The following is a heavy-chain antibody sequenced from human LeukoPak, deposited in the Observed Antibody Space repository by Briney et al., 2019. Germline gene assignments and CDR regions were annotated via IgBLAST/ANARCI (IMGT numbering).Heavy chain of an antibody. V-gene: IGHV3-23*01. Sequence: GGSLRLSCAASGFTFSSYGMSWVRQAPGKGLEWVSAISGSGGSTYYADSVKGRFTISRDKSKNTLYLQMNSLRAEDTAVYYCARDHFAVAGHFYYYMDVWGKGTTVTVSS. CDR1: GFTFSSYG. CDR2: ISGSGGST. CDR3: ARDHFAVAGHFYYYMDV. J-gene: IGHJ6*03. D-gene: IGHD6-19*01.